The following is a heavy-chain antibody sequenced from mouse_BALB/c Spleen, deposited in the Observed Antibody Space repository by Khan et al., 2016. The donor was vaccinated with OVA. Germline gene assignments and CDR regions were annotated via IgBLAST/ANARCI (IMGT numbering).Heavy chain of an antibody. V-gene: IGHV1-77*01. CDR2: INPGSGNS. CDR1: GYTFTDYY. Sequence: QIQLVQSGAELARPGASVKLSCKASGYTFTDYYIDWVKQRTGQGLEWIGEINPGSGNSYYNEKFKGKSTLTADKSSNTVFVQLSSLTSDDAAVDVCAREWGAWFAYWGQGTLVTVSA. CDR3: AREWGAWFAY. J-gene: IGHJ3*01.